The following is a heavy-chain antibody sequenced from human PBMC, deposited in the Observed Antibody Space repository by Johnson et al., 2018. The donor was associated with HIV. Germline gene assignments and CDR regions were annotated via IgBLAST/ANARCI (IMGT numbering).Heavy chain of an antibody. CDR2: ISWNSGSI. CDR1: GFTFDDYA. J-gene: IGHJ3*02. D-gene: IGHD6-13*01. V-gene: IGHV3-9*01. Sequence: VQLVESGGGLVQPGRSLRLSCAASGFTFDDYAMHWVRQAPGKGLEWVSGISWNSGSIGYADSVKGRFSISRDNSKNTLYLQMNSLRADDTAVYYCAKCIWGSSLIDAFDIWGQGTMVTVSS. CDR3: AKCIWGSSLIDAFDI.